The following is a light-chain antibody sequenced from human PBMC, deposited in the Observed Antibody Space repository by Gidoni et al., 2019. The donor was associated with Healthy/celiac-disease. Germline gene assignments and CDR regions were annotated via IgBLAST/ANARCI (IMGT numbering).Light chain of an antibody. CDR2: AAS. CDR1: QSISSY. Sequence: DRVTITCRASQSISSYLKWYQQKPGKAPKLLIYAASSLQSGVPSRFSGSGSGTDFTLTSSSLQPEDFATYYCQQSYSTPQTFGQGTKVEIK. J-gene: IGKJ1*01. CDR3: QQSYSTPQT. V-gene: IGKV1-39*01.